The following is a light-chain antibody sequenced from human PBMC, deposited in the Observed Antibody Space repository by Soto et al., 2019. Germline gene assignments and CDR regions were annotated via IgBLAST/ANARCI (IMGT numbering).Light chain of an antibody. CDR2: GAS. J-gene: IGKJ3*01. CDR1: QSVSSSY. V-gene: IGKV3-20*01. Sequence: EIVLTQSPGTLSVSPGERVTLSCKASQSVSSSYFAWYQQKPGQAPRLLIYGASSRATGIPDRFSGSGSGTDFTLTISRLEPEDVAFYYCQQYNNWPPGGTFGPGTKVDI. CDR3: QQYNNWPPGGT.